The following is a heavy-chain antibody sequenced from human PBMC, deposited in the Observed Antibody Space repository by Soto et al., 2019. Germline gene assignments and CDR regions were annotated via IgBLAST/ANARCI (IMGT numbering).Heavy chain of an antibody. D-gene: IGHD1-1*01. CDR2: IYWDDDK. CDR3: AHRAATTDSYYFDY. Sequence: QITLRESGPTLVRPSQTLTLTCTFSGFSLSTSGVGVGWIRQPPGKALEWLALIYWDDDKRYRPSLKSRLTITRDTSKNQVVLTLTNVDPVDTATYYCAHRAATTDSYYFDYWGQGTLITVSS. CDR1: GFSLSTSGVG. J-gene: IGHJ4*02. V-gene: IGHV2-5*02.